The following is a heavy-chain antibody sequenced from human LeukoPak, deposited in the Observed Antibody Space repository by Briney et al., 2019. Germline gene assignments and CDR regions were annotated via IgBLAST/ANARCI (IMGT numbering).Heavy chain of an antibody. Sequence: SETLSLICTVSGGSISSGDYYWSWIRQPPGKGLEWIGYIYYSGSTYYNPSLKSRVTISVDTSKNQSSLKLSSVTAADTAVYYCARVSTSYYYDSSGYYYFDYWGQGTLVTVSS. D-gene: IGHD3-22*01. CDR2: IYYSGST. J-gene: IGHJ4*02. CDR1: GGSISSGDYY. V-gene: IGHV4-30-4*01. CDR3: ARVSTSYYYDSSGYYYFDY.